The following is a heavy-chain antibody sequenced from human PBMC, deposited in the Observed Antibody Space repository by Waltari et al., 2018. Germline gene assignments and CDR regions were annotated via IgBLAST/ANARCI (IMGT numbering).Heavy chain of an antibody. Sequence: QVQLVQSGAEVKKPGASVKVSCKASGYTFTGYYMHWVRQAPGQGPEGMGWIDPNNGGTNYAQKFQGRVTMTRDTSISTVHMELSSLRSDDTAVYYCARDPSRYYYMDVWGKGTTVTVSS. CDR3: ARDPSRYYYMDV. CDR1: GYTFTGYY. CDR2: IDPNNGGT. V-gene: IGHV1-2*02. J-gene: IGHJ6*03.